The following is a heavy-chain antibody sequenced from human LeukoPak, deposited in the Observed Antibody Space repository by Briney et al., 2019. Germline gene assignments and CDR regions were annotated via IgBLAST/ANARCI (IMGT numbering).Heavy chain of an antibody. CDR3: ARGSSAPRWFPFDY. D-gene: IGHD4-23*01. CDR1: GGSISSYY. J-gene: IGHJ4*02. V-gene: IGHV4-59*01. CDR2: IFYSGST. Sequence: SETLSLTCTVSGGSISSYYWSWIRQPPGKGLEWIGYIFYSGSTNYNPSLKSRVIISVDTSRNQFSLKLNSLTAADTAVYYCARGSSAPRWFPFDYWGQGTLVTVSS.